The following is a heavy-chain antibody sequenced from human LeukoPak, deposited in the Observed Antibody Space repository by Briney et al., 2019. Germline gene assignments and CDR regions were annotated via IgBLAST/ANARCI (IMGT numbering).Heavy chain of an antibody. V-gene: IGHV1-2*02. CDR2: INPNSGGA. D-gene: IGHD3-10*01. J-gene: IGHJ4*02. CDR3: ARDPVLIGVRGVYYFDY. Sequence: GASVKVSCKASGGTFSSYAISWVRQAPGQGLEWMGWINPNSGGANYAQKFQGRVTMTRDTSISTAYMELSRLRSDDTAVYYCARDPVLIGVRGVYYFDYWGQGTLVTVSS. CDR1: GGTFSSYA.